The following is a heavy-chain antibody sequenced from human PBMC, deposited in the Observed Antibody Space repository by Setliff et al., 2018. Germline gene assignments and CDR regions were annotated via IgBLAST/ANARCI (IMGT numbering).Heavy chain of an antibody. J-gene: IGHJ6*03. CDR3: ARVAGAKVNYMDV. D-gene: IGHD1-26*01. Sequence: SETLSLTCAVSGGVLSGHYWSWIRQPPGKGLEWIGYINYSGSTSYNPSLKSRVTISADTSKNQFFLKMDSVTAADTAVYYCARVAGAKVNYMDVWGKGTTVTVSS. CDR2: INYSGST. V-gene: IGHV4-59*11. CDR1: GGVLSGHY.